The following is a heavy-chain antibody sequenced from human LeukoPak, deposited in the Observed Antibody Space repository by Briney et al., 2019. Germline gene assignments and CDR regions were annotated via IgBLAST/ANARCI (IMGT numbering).Heavy chain of an antibody. CDR1: GFTFSSYS. Sequence: PGGSLRLSCAASGFTFSSYSINWVRQAPGKGLEWVSSISSSSSYIYYADSVKGRFTISRDNAKNSLYLQMNSLRAEDTAVYYCAKSSYYGGSGYYREYYFDQWGQGTLVTVSS. D-gene: IGHD3-22*01. CDR3: AKSSYYGGSGYYREYYFDQ. CDR2: ISSSSSYI. J-gene: IGHJ4*02. V-gene: IGHV3-21*04.